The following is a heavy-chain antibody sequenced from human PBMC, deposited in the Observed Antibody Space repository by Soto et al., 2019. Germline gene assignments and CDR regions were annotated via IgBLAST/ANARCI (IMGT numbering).Heavy chain of an antibody. J-gene: IGHJ4*02. CDR1: GGSISSGGYS. Sequence: PSETLSLTCAVSGGSISSGGYSWSWIRQPPGKGLEWIGYIYYSGSTNYNPSLKSRVTISVDTSKNQFSLKLSSVTAADTAVYYCARMTTVQNYDYWGQGTLVTVSS. D-gene: IGHD4-4*01. V-gene: IGHV4-61*08. CDR2: IYYSGST. CDR3: ARMTTVQNYDY.